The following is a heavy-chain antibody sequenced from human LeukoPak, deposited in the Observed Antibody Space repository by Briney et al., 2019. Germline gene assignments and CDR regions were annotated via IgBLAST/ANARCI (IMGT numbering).Heavy chain of an antibody. V-gene: IGHV4-31*03. CDR2: IYYSGST. J-gene: IGHJ4*02. CDR3: ARDGIAAVGTSYFDF. CDR1: GGSISSGGYY. D-gene: IGHD6-13*01. Sequence: SQTLSLTCTVSGGSISSGGYYWSWIRQHPGKGLEWIGYIYYSGSTYYNPSLKSRVTISVDTSKNQFSLKLNSVTAADTAVYYCARDGIAAVGTSYFDFWGQGTLVTVSS.